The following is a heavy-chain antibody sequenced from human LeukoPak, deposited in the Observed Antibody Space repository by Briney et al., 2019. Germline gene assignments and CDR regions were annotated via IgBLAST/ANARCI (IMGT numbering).Heavy chain of an antibody. V-gene: IGHV3-21*01. Sequence: GGSLRLSCAASGFPLSSYAMSWVRQAPGKGLEWVSSISSSSSYIYYADSVKGRFTISRDNAKNSLYLQMNSLTAEDTAVYYCARNAGKYSYGYDWFDPWGQGTLVTVSS. CDR2: ISSSSSYI. D-gene: IGHD5-18*01. CDR1: GFPLSSYA. J-gene: IGHJ5*02. CDR3: ARNAGKYSYGYDWFDP.